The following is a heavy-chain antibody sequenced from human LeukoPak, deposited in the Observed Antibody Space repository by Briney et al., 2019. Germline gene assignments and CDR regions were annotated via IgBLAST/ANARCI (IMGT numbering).Heavy chain of an antibody. CDR3: ARGPNHYYYMDF. V-gene: IGHV1-2*02. J-gene: IGHJ6*03. D-gene: IGHD2-8*01. Sequence: ASVTVSFKASGYSFTDYYIHWVRQAPGQGLEGMGWINPDGGVTKSAQNFQGRVTMTRDRSINTVYMELSGLTSDDTALYYCARGPNHYYYMDFWGTGTTVSVSS. CDR2: INPDGGVT. CDR1: GYSFTDYY.